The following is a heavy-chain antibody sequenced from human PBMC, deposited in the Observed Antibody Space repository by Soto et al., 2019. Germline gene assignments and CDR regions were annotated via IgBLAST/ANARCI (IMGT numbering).Heavy chain of an antibody. CDR1: GGSISSYY. Sequence: PSETLSLTCTVSGGSISSYYWGWIRQPPGKGLEWIGSIYYSGSTYYNPSLKSRVTISVDTSKNQFSLKLSSVTAADTAVYYCARLIRSRDYYDSSGYRYYFDYWGQGTLVTVSS. D-gene: IGHD3-22*01. CDR3: ARLIRSRDYYDSSGYRYYFDY. J-gene: IGHJ4*02. CDR2: IYYSGST. V-gene: IGHV4-39*01.